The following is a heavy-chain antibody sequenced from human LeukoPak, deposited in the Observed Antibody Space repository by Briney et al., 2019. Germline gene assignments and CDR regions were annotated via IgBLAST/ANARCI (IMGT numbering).Heavy chain of an antibody. CDR1: NGSISSSNW. CDR3: AKEERRVGRITMIVVVGLRPYYFDY. V-gene: IGHV4-4*02. Sequence: PSETLSLTCVVCNGSISSSNWWSWVRQPPGKGLEWIGEINLSGSTNYNPSLKSRVIISLDKSNNQFSLKLSSVTAADTAVYYCAKEERRVGRITMIVVVGLRPYYFDYWGQGTLVTVSS. CDR2: INLSGST. J-gene: IGHJ4*02. D-gene: IGHD3-22*01.